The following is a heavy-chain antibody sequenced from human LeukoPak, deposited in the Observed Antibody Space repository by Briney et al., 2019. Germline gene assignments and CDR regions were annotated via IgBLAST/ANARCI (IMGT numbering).Heavy chain of an antibody. D-gene: IGHD1-1*01. V-gene: IGHV4-34*01. CDR1: GGSFSGYY. CDR2: INHSGST. Sequence: PSETLSLTCAVYGGSFSGYYWSWIRQPPGKVLEWIGEINHSGSTNYNPSLKSRVTISVDTSKNQFSLKLSSVTAADTAVYYCASSKVPEAFDIWGQGTMVTVSS. J-gene: IGHJ3*02. CDR3: ASSKVPEAFDI.